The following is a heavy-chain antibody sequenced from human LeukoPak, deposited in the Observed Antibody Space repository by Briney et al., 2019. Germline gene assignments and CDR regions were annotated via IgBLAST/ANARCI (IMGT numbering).Heavy chain of an antibody. Sequence: PGGSLRLSCAASGFTFSSYWMSWVRQAPGKGLEWVANIKQDGSEKYYVDSVKGRFTISRDNAKNSLYLQMNSLRAEDTAVYYCARQLRFLEWLLFSAWGQGTLVTVSS. V-gene: IGHV3-7*01. J-gene: IGHJ5*02. CDR1: GFTFSSYW. CDR2: IKQDGSEK. CDR3: ARQLRFLEWLLFSA. D-gene: IGHD3-3*01.